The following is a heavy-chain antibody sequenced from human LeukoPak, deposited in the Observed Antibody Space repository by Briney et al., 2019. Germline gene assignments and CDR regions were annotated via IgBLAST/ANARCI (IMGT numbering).Heavy chain of an antibody. CDR1: GGSFSGYY. Sequence: SETLSLTCAVYGGSFSGYYWSWIRQPPGKGLEWIGEINHSGSTNYNPSLKSRVTISVDTSKNQFSLKLSSVTAADTAVYYCARGGVRAFDIWGQGTMVTVSS. CDR2: INHSGST. J-gene: IGHJ3*02. CDR3: ARGGVRAFDI. D-gene: IGHD3-10*01. V-gene: IGHV4-34*09.